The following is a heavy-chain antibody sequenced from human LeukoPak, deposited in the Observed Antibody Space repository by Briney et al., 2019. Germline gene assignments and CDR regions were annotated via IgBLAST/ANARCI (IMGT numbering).Heavy chain of an antibody. CDR1: GFTFRDHV. V-gene: IGHV3-49*04. Sequence: GGSLRLACTTSGFTFRDHVMGWVRQAPGKGLEWVAFIRSSATTEYAPSLKGRFSISRDNDKSIAYLQMYSLKTEDTALYYCSRLLNVRGGTYFSDFWGQGTLVTVSS. D-gene: IGHD3-10*01. CDR3: SRLLNVRGGTYFSDF. CDR2: IRSSATT. J-gene: IGHJ4*02.